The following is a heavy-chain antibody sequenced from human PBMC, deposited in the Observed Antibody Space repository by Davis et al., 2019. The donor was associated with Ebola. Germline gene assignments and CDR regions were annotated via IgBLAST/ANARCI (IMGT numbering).Heavy chain of an antibody. CDR2: ISSSGSTI. CDR1: GFTFSDYY. Sequence: GESLKISCAASGFTFSDYYMSWIRQAPGKGLEWVSYISSSGSTIYYADSVKGRFTISRDNAKNSLYLQMNSLRAEDTAVYYCARGGRYSSSSTYYYYYYGMDVWGQGTTVTVSS. J-gene: IGHJ6*02. CDR3: ARGGRYSSSSTYYYYYYGMDV. V-gene: IGHV3-11*01. D-gene: IGHD6-6*01.